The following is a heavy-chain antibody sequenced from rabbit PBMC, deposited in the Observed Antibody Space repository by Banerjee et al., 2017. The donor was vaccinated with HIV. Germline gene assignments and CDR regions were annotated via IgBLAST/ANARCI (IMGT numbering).Heavy chain of an antibody. CDR2: IYTGSSGST. CDR3: AKDPRGYFAL. V-gene: IGHV1S45*01. Sequence: QEQLVESGGGLVKPEGSLTLTCTASGFSFSNKFVMCWVRQAPGKGLEWIACIYTGSSGSTYYASWAKGRFTISKTSSTTVTLQMTSLTAADTATYFCAKDPRGYFALWGQGTLVTVS. J-gene: IGHJ4*01. D-gene: IGHD3-1*01. CDR1: GFSFSNKFV.